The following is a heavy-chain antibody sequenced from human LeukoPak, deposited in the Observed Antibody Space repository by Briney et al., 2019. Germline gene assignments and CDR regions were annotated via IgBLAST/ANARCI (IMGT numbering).Heavy chain of an antibody. CDR3: ARGFYGSGSNDY. D-gene: IGHD3-10*01. V-gene: IGHV3-66*01. CDR2: IYSGGST. J-gene: IGHJ4*02. CDR1: EFSVGSNY. Sequence: GGSLRLSCAASEFSVGSNYMTWVRQAPGKGLEWVSLIYSGGSTYYADSVKGRFTISRDNSKNTLYLQMNSLRAEDTAVYYCARGFYGSGSNDYWGQGTLVTVSS.